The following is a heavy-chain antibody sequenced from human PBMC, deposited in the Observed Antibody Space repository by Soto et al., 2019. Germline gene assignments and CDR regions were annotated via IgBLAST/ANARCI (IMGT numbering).Heavy chain of an antibody. J-gene: IGHJ4*02. CDR2: IYGDDDK. CDR3: AHMTYYFGY. V-gene: IGHV2-5*02. Sequence: QITLKESGPTLVKPTQTLTLTCTFFGFSLSTSGGGVGWIRQPPGKALEWLAFIYGDDDKHYSPSLKSRLTITKDTSKNQVVLTMTNMDPVDTATYYCAHMTYYFGYWGQGTLVTVSS. CDR1: GFSLSTSGGG.